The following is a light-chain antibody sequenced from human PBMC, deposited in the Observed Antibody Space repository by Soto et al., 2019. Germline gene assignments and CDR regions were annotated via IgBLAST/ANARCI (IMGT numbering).Light chain of an antibody. J-gene: IGLJ1*01. CDR2: DVS. Sequence: QSALTQPRSVSGSPGQSVTISCTGTSSDVGGYNYVSWYQQHPGKAPKVMIYDVSKRPSGVPDRFSGSKSGNTASLTISGIQAEDEADYYCCSYAGSPYVFGTGTKVTVL. CDR1: SSDVGGYNY. V-gene: IGLV2-11*01. CDR3: CSYAGSPYV.